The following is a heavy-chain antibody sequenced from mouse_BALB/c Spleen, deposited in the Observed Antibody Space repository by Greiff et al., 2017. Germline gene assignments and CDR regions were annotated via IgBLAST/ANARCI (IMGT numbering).Heavy chain of an antibody. V-gene: IGHV5-12-2*01. J-gene: IGHJ4*01. D-gene: IGHD2-4*01. CDR2: ISNGGGST. Sequence: EVQVVESGGGLVQPGGSLKLSCAASGFTFSSYTMSWVRQTPEKRLEWVAYISNGGGSTYYPDTVKGRFTISRDNAKNTLYLQMSSLKSEDTAMYYCARRVYYDYDGYYAMDYWGQGTSVTVSS. CDR3: ARRVYYDYDGYYAMDY. CDR1: GFTFSSYT.